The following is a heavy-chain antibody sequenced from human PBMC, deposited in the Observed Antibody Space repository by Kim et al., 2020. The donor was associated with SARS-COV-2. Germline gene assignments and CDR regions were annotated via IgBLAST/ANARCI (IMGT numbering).Heavy chain of an antibody. D-gene: IGHD3-22*01. V-gene: IGHV3-15*01. CDR3: TTVGLLLRFYFDY. J-gene: IGHJ4*02. Sequence: YSAPVKGIYTISRDDSKNTLYLQMNSLNTEDTAVYYCTTVGLLLRFYFDYWGQGTLVTVSS.